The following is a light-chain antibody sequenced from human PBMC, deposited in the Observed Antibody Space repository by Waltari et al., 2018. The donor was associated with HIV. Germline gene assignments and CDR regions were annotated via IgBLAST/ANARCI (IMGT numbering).Light chain of an antibody. CDR3: SSYAGNNNYV. J-gene: IGLJ1*01. CDR1: SRDIGTYTY. V-gene: IGLV2-8*01. CDR2: EVN. Sequence: QPALTQPPSASGSPGQSVTISCTGTSRDIGTYTYVSWYQQHPGRAPNLLICEVNKRPAGVPDRFSGSKSANTASLTVSGLQVADEADYYCSSYAGNNNYVFGTGTRVTVL.